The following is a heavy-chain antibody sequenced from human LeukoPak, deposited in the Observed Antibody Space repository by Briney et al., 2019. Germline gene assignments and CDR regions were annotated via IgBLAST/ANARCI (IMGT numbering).Heavy chain of an antibody. CDR1: GGSFSGYY. V-gene: IGHV4-34*01. CDR2: INHSGST. J-gene: IGHJ4*02. Sequence: PSETLSLTCAVYGGSFSGYYWSWIRQPPGKGLEWIGEINHSGSTNYNPSLKSRVTISVDTSKNQFSLKLSSVTAADTAVYYCARGVYLRYFDWLPHYDYWGQGTLVTVSS. CDR3: ARGVYLRYFDWLPHYDY. D-gene: IGHD3-9*01.